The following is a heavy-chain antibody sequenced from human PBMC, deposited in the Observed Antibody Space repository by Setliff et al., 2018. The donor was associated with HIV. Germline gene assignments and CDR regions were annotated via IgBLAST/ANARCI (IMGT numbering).Heavy chain of an antibody. CDR3: ARATGPTYYFDF. Sequence: TLSLTCTVSGDSISRGGYYWSWIRQHPGGGLDWIGYISYSGSTFYDPSLKSRVTISVDTSKNQFSLRLTYVTAADTALYYCARATGPTYYFDFWAQGTLVTVSS. CDR1: GDSISRGGYY. CDR2: ISYSGST. J-gene: IGHJ4*02. V-gene: IGHV4-31*03.